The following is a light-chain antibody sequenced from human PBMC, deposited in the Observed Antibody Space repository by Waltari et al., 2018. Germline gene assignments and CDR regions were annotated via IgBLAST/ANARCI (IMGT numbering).Light chain of an antibody. Sequence: EIVLTQSPGTLSLSPGESATLSCRASQSVGTSVTWYQQKPGQAPRLLIYGVSNRATVIPDRFSGSGSGTDFTLTISSLEPEDFAVYYCHQRSSWSRTFGQGTKLELK. J-gene: IGKJ1*01. CDR2: GVS. V-gene: IGKV3-11*01. CDR3: HQRSSWSRT. CDR1: QSVGTS.